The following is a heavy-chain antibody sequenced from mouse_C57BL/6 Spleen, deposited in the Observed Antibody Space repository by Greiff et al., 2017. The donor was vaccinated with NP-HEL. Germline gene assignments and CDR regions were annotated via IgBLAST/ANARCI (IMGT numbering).Heavy chain of an antibody. CDR2: ISNLAYSI. CDR3: ARHLDGYFDY. V-gene: IGHV5-15*01. Sequence: EVNLVESGGGLVQPGGSLKLSCAASGFTSSDYGMAWVRQAPRKGPEWVAFISNLAYSIYYADTATGRLTISRENAKNTLYLEMSSLRSEDTAMYYCARHLDGYFDYWGQGTTLTVSS. J-gene: IGHJ2*01. D-gene: IGHD2-3*01. CDR1: GFTSSDYG.